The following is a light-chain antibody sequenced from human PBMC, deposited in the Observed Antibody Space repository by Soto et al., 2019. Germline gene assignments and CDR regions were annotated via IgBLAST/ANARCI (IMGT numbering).Light chain of an antibody. V-gene: IGKV3-11*01. CDR3: QQRSNWPTWT. J-gene: IGKJ1*01. CDR2: DAS. Sequence: EILFTQSPATLSLSPRERATLSCRARQSVSSYLAWYQQKPGQAPRLLIYDASNRATGIPARFSGSGSGTDFTLTISSLEPEDFAVYYCQQRSNWPTWTFGQGTKV. CDR1: QSVSSY.